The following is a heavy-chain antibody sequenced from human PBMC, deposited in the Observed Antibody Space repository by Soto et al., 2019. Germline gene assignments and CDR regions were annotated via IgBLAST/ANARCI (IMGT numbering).Heavy chain of an antibody. CDR1: GYTFTSYD. J-gene: IGHJ3*02. V-gene: IGHV1-8*01. CDR2: MNPNSGNT. D-gene: IGHD3-10*01. CDR3: ASAHYGSGSYYNPAQLRPHAFGT. Sequence: ASVKVSCKASGYTFTSYDINWVRQATGQGLEWMGWMNPNSGNTGYAQKFQGRVTMTRNTSISTAYMELSSLRSEDTAVYYCASAHYGSGSYYNPAQLRPHAFGTWGQGTMVTVSS.